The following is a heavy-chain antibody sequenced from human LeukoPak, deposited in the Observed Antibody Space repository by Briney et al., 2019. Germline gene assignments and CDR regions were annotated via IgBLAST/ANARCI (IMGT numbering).Heavy chain of an antibody. V-gene: IGHV1-24*01. CDR1: GSTLSEIS. J-gene: IGHJ4*02. CDR2: VGHEDGTT. D-gene: IGHD3-22*01. CDR3: ATGAIVFDY. Sequence: ASVRVSCKVSGSTLSEISIDWVRQAPGKGPEWMGSVGHEDGTTIHAQKFQGRFNMTVDTATDTAYMEMSSLMSEDTATYYCATGAIVFDYWGQGTLVTVSS.